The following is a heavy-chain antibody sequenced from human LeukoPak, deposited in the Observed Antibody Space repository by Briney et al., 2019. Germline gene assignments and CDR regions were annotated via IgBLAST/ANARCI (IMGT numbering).Heavy chain of an antibody. CDR1: GYTLTELS. V-gene: IGHV1-46*01. CDR3: ARGGIAVAGPLDY. CDR2: INPSGGST. J-gene: IGHJ4*02. Sequence: ASVKVSCKVSGYTLTELSMHWVRQAPGQGLEWMGIINPSGGSTSYAQKFQGRVTMTRDTSTSTVYMELSSLRSEDTAVYYCARGGIAVAGPLDYWGQGTLVTVSS. D-gene: IGHD6-19*01.